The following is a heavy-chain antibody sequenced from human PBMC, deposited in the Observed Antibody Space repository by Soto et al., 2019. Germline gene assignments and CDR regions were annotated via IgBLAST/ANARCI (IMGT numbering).Heavy chain of an antibody. CDR1: GFTFSSYG. J-gene: IGHJ6*03. CDR3: AKDLMGLALKIYYYYYTDV. CDR2: ISYDGSNK. D-gene: IGHD2-8*01. V-gene: IGHV3-30*18. Sequence: GRSLRLSCAASGFTFSSYGMHWVRQAPGKGLEWVAVISYDGSNKYYADSVKGRFTISRDNSKNTLYLQMNSLRAEDTAVYYCAKDLMGLALKIYYYYYTDVWGKGATVTVSS.